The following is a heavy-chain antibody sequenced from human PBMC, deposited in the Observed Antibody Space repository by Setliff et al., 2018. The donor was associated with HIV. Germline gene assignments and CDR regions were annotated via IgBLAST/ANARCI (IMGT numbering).Heavy chain of an antibody. J-gene: IGHJ4*02. CDR3: AKTNIPMPRSGTRLES. V-gene: IGHV4-39*07. D-gene: IGHD2-2*02. Sequence: SETLSLTCIVSGGSIRSSSYYWGWIRQPPGKGLEWIGEIYHSGSANYNPSLKSRVIISIDKSKNQFSLKLTSVTAADTATYYCAKTNIPMPRSGTRLESWGPGRLVTVSS. CDR2: IYHSGSA. CDR1: GGSIRSSSYY.